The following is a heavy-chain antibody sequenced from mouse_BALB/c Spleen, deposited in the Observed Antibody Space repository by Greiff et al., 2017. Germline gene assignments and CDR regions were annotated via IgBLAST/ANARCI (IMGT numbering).Heavy chain of an antibody. CDR1: GYAFTNYL. V-gene: IGHV1-54*01. D-gene: IGHD2-3*01. Sequence: QVQLQQSGAELVRPGPSVKVSCKASGYAFTNYLIQWVQQRPGQGLEWIGVINPGSGGTNYNEKFKGKATLTADKSSSTAYMQLSSLTTDDSAVYFCARGWLMGYYAMDYWGQGTSVTVSS. CDR2: INPGSGGT. CDR3: ARGWLMGYYAMDY. J-gene: IGHJ4*01.